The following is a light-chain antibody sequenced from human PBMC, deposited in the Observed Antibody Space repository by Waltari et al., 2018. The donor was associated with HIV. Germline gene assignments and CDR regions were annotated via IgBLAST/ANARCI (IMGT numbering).Light chain of an antibody. CDR2: AAY. Sequence: IVLTQSPGTLSLSPGERATLSCRASQTVSSIYLAWYQQKPGQAPRLLIYAAYSRASGVPDRFSGGGSGTDFTLPISSLEPEDFAVYYCQQYGDSLTFGQGTKVEIK. V-gene: IGKV3-20*01. CDR3: QQYGDSLT. J-gene: IGKJ2*01. CDR1: QTVSSIY.